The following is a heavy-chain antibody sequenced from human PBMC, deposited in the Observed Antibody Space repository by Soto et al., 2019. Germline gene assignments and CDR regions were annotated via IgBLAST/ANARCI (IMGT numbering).Heavy chain of an antibody. CDR2: IIPIFGTA. Sequence: ASVKVSCKASGYTFTTYAMHWVRQAPGQRLEWMGGIIPIFGTANYAQKFQGRVTITADESTSTAYMELSSLRSEDTAVYYCARDRAGYSSVLYDYWGQGTLVTVSS. V-gene: IGHV1-69*13. CDR3: ARDRAGYSSVLYDY. D-gene: IGHD6-19*01. J-gene: IGHJ4*02. CDR1: GYTFTTYA.